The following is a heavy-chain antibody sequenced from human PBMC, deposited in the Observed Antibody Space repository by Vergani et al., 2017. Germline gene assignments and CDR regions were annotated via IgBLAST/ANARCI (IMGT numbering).Heavy chain of an antibody. CDR1: GFTFSSYA. J-gene: IGHJ4*02. D-gene: IGHD2-15*01. V-gene: IGHV4-34*01. CDR2: INHSGST. CDR3: ARFEAASNLDY. Sequence: VQLLESGGGLVQPGGSLRLSCAASGFTFSSYAMSWVRQAPGKGLEWIGEINHSGSTNYNPSLKSRVTISVDTSKNQFSLKLSSVTAADTAVYYCARFEAASNLDYWGQGTLVTVSS.